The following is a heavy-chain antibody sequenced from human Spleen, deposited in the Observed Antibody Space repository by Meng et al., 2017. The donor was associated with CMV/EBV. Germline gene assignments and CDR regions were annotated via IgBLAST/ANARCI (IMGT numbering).Heavy chain of an antibody. CDR3: ARDLLTGGLRHFDD. Sequence: SETLSLTCAVYGGSFSGYYWSWIRQPPGKGLEWIGEINHSGSTNYNPSLKSRVTISVDTSKNQFSLKLSSVTAADTAVYFCARDLLTGGLRHFDDWGQGILVTVSS. CDR2: INHSGST. J-gene: IGHJ4*02. V-gene: IGHV4-34*01. D-gene: IGHD3-10*01. CDR1: GGSFSGYY.